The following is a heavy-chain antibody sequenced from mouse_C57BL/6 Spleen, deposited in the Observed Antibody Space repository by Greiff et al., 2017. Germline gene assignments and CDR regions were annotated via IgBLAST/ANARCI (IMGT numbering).Heavy chain of an antibody. D-gene: IGHD1-1*01. CDR2: IHPNSGST. J-gene: IGHJ4*01. Sequence: QVQLQQPGAELVKPGASVKLSCKASGYTFTSYWMHWVKQRPGQGLEWIGMIHPNSGSTNYNEKFKSKATLTVDKSSSTAYMQLSSLTSEESAVYYCAREDTDYAMDYWGQGTSVTVSS. CDR3: AREDTDYAMDY. V-gene: IGHV1-64*01. CDR1: GYTFTSYW.